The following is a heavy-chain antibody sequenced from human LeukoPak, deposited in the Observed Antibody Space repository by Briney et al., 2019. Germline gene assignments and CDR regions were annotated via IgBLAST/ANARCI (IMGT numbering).Heavy chain of an antibody. J-gene: IGHJ4*02. CDR3: ARVTLTGYYAFDN. CDR2: INGGGGST. Sequence: PGGSLRLSCAASGFTFSSYAMSWVRQAPGKGLDWVSSINGGGGSTYYADSVKGRFTISRDNAKNSLYLQMNSLRAEDTAMYYCARVTLTGYYAFDNWGQGTLVTVSS. D-gene: IGHD3-9*01. CDR1: GFTFSSYA. V-gene: IGHV3-23*01.